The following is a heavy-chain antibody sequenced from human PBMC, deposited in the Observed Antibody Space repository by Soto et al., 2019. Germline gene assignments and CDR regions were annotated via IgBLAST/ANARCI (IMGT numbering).Heavy chain of an antibody. J-gene: IGHJ4*02. CDR1: GFTFSSYA. V-gene: IGHV3-30-3*01. D-gene: IGHD2-15*01. CDR2: ISYDGSNK. Sequence: QVQLVESGGGVVQPGRSLRLSCAASGFTFSSYAMHWVRQAPGKGLEWVAVISYDGSNKYYADSVKGRFTISRDNSKNTLYLQMNSLRAEDTAVYYCARSNTQEGYFDYWGQGTLVTVSS. CDR3: ARSNTQEGYFDY.